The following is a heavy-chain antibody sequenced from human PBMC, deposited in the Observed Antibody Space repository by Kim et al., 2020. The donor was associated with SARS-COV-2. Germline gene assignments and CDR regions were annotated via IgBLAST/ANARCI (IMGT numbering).Heavy chain of an antibody. D-gene: IGHD3-10*01. Sequence: GGSLRLSCAASGFTFDDYAMHWVRQAPGKGLEWVSGISWNSGSISYADSVKGRFTISRDNAKNSLYLQMNSLRAEDTALYYCAKDVYYYGSGSYPPNYYYYVMDVWGQGTTVTVSS. J-gene: IGHJ6*02. CDR3: AKDVYYYGSGSYPPNYYYYVMDV. CDR2: ISWNSGSI. CDR1: GFTFDDYA. V-gene: IGHV3-9*01.